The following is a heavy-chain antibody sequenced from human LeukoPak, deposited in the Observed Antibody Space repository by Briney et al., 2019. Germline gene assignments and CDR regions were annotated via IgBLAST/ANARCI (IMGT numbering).Heavy chain of an antibody. Sequence: PSETLSLTCAVYGGSFSGYYWSWIRQPPGKGLEWIGEINHSGSTNYNPSLKSRVTISVDTPKNQFSLKLSSVTAADTAVYYCARGHSAGQRSFDYWGQGTLVTVSS. J-gene: IGHJ4*02. V-gene: IGHV4-34*01. D-gene: IGHD5-24*01. CDR2: INHSGST. CDR1: GGSFSGYY. CDR3: ARGHSAGQRSFDY.